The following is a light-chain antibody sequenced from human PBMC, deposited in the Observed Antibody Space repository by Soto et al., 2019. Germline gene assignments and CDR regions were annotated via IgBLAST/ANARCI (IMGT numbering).Light chain of an antibody. CDR1: SSDVGGYNY. Sequence: QSALTQPPSASGSPGQSVAISCTGTSSDVGGYNYVSWYQQHPGKAPKLMIYEVSNRPSGVSNRFSGSKSGNTASLTISGLQAEDEADYYCSSYTSSSTRGGVFGGGTKLTVL. V-gene: IGLV2-14*01. J-gene: IGLJ2*01. CDR2: EVS. CDR3: SSYTSSSTRGGV.